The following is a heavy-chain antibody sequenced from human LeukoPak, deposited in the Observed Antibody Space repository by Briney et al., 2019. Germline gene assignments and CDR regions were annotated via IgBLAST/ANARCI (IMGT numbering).Heavy chain of an antibody. Sequence: SETLSLTCAVYGGSFSGYYWSWIRQPPGEELEWIGEINHSGSTNYNPSLKSRVTISVDTSKNQFSLKLSSVTAADTAVYYCARNDYGEEVDYWGQGTLVTVSS. V-gene: IGHV4-34*01. CDR3: ARNDYGEEVDY. CDR2: INHSGST. D-gene: IGHD4-17*01. J-gene: IGHJ4*02. CDR1: GGSFSGYY.